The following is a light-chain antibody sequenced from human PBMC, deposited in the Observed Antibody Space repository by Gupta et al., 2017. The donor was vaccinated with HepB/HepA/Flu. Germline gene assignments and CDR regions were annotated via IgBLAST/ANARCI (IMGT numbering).Light chain of an antibody. J-gene: IGKJ1*01. CDR3: LQHDSYPWT. CDR2: AAS. CDR1: QGIKNA. Sequence: DIQMTQSPSSLSASVGDRVTITCRASQGIKNALGWYQQKPGQAPKRLIHAASSLQSGVPSRFSGSGSGTEFTLTISSLQSEDFATYYCLQHDSYPWTFGQGTKVEI. V-gene: IGKV1-17*01.